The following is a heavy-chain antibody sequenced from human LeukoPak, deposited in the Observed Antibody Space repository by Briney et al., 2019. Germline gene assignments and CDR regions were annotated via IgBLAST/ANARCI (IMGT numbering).Heavy chain of an antibody. CDR2: FDPEDGET. CDR1: GYTLTELS. J-gene: IGHJ4*02. D-gene: IGHD2-8*01. V-gene: IGHV1-24*01. Sequence: ASVKVSCKVSGYTLTELSMHWVRQAPGKGLEWMGGFDPEDGETIYAQKFQGRVTMTEDTSTSTAYMELRSLRSDDTAVYYCAREDIVLMVYDAYFDYWGQGTLVTVSS. CDR3: AREDIVLMVYDAYFDY.